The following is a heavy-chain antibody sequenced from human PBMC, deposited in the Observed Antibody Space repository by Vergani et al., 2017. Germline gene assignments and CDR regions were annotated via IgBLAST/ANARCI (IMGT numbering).Heavy chain of an antibody. V-gene: IGHV4-59*01. CDR3: ARDRTERITMVRGGRNYYYGMDV. Sequence: QVQLQESGPGLVKPSETLSLTRTVSGGSISSYYWSWIRQPPGKGLEWIWYIYYSGSTNYNPSLKSRVTISVDTSKNQFSLKLSSVTAADTAVYYCARDRTERITMVRGGRNYYYGMDVWGQGTTVTVSS. J-gene: IGHJ6*02. CDR1: GGSISSYY. D-gene: IGHD3-10*01. CDR2: IYYSGST.